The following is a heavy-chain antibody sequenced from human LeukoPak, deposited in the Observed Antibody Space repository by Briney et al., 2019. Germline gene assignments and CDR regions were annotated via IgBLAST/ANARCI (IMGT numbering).Heavy chain of an antibody. CDR1: EFTFGSYW. Sequence: GGSLRLSCAASEFTFGSYWMTWVRQAPGKGLEWVANINRDGSKNHFVDSVKGRFTISIDNAKNFLYLQMNSLRAEDTAVYFCARDSSPYCGDDCYFDAFDLWGQGTMVTVSS. V-gene: IGHV3-7*03. CDR2: INRDGSKN. J-gene: IGHJ3*01. CDR3: ARDSSPYCGDDCYFDAFDL. D-gene: IGHD2-21*02.